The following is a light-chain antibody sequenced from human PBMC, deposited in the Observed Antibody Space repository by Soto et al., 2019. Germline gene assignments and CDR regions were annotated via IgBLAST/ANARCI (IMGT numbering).Light chain of an antibody. CDR2: DAS. V-gene: IGKV3-11*01. CDR1: QSVRTY. CDR3: QQRTNWSSST. J-gene: IGKJ5*01. Sequence: EVVLTQSPATLSLSPGERATLSCRASQSVRTYLAWYQQKPGQTPRLLIHDASSRATGIPARFSGSGSGTDFTLTISSIEPEDSAVYYCQQRTNWSSSTFGQGTRLEI.